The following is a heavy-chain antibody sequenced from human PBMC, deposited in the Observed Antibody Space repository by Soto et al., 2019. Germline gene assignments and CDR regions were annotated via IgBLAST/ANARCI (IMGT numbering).Heavy chain of an antibody. D-gene: IGHD2-15*01. Sequence: PGGSLRLSCAASGFTFSSYGMHWVRQAPGKGLEWVALIWFDGSDKYYTESVEGRFTISRDNSKSTLYLQMNSLRAEDTAVYYCARLYCSASSCYSVGAFDIRGQGTMVTV. CDR3: ARLYCSASSCYSVGAFDI. CDR1: GFTFSSYG. V-gene: IGHV3-33*01. J-gene: IGHJ3*02. CDR2: IWFDGSDK.